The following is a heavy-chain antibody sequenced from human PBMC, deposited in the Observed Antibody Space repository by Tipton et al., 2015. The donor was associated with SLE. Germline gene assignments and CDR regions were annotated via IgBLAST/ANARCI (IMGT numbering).Heavy chain of an antibody. CDR2: INHVGTT. Sequence: LEWIGEINHVGTTNYNPSLMSRVTISVDASKKQFSLNLTSVTAADTAVYYCARLGTGGSLYYFDYWGRGTLVTVSS. J-gene: IGHJ4*02. V-gene: IGHV4-34*01. D-gene: IGHD1-26*01. CDR3: ARLGTGGSLYYFDY.